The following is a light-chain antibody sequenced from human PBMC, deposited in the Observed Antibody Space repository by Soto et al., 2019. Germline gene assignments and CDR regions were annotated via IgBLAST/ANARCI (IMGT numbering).Light chain of an antibody. J-gene: IGKJ1*01. CDR2: GAS. V-gene: IGKV3-20*01. CDR3: QHYVTSLTT. Sequence: EVVVTLTPSTLSLSPGERATLSCGASQSVTSNYLAWYQQKPGQAPRLLIFGASIRVTGIPDRFIGSGSGTDFTLTINRLEPEDFAVYYCQHYVTSLTTFGQGTKVDIK. CDR1: QSVTSNY.